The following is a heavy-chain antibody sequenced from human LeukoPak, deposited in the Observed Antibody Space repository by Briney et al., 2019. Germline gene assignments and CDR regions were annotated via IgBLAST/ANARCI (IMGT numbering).Heavy chain of an antibody. D-gene: IGHD4-11*01. V-gene: IGHV3-30-3*01. CDR1: GFTFSSYA. J-gene: IGHJ4*02. CDR3: ARGPMTIITL. Sequence: PGGSLRLSCAASGFTFSSYAMHWVRQAPGKGLEWVAVISYDGSNKYYADSVKGRFTISRDNSKNTLYLQMNSLRAEDTAVYYCARGPMTIITLGGQGTLVTVSS. CDR2: ISYDGSNK.